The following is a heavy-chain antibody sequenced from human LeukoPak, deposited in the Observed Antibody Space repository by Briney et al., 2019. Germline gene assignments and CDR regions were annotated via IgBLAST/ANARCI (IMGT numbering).Heavy chain of an antibody. CDR1: GYTFTSYA. Sequence: ASVKVSCKASGYTFTSYATHWVRQAPGQRLEWMGWINAGNGNTKYSQKFQGRVTITRDTSASTAYMEPSSLRSEDTAVYYCATVDGGTEYFDYWGQGTLVTVSS. J-gene: IGHJ4*02. V-gene: IGHV1-3*01. CDR3: ATVDGGTEYFDY. D-gene: IGHD3-16*01. CDR2: INAGNGNT.